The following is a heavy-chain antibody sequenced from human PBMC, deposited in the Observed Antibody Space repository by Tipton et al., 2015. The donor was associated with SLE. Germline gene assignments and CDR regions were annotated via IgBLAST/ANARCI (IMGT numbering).Heavy chain of an antibody. V-gene: IGHV4-39*07. Sequence: TLSLTCTVSGGSISSSNYYWGWIRQPPGKGLEWIGSIYYSGSTYYNPSLKSRVTISVDTSKNQFSLKLSSVTAADTAVYYCARGHTAMVGSLYYYGMDVWGQGTTVTVSS. J-gene: IGHJ6*02. D-gene: IGHD5-18*01. CDR1: GGSISSSNYY. CDR3: ARGHTAMVGSLYYYGMDV. CDR2: IYYSGST.